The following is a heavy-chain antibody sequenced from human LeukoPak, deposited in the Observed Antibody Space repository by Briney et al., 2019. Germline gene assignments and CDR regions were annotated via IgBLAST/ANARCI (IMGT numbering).Heavy chain of an antibody. V-gene: IGHV3-23*01. CDR3: AKELMTAAAGTVGFDI. CDR1: GFTFSSYP. Sequence: GGSLRLSCAASGFTFSSYPMSWVRQAPGKGLEWVSAISVSGGSTFYADSVKGRFTISRDNSKNTLYLQMNSLRAEDTAVYYCAKELMTAAAGTVGFDIWGQGTMVTVSS. D-gene: IGHD6-13*01. J-gene: IGHJ3*02. CDR2: ISVSGGST.